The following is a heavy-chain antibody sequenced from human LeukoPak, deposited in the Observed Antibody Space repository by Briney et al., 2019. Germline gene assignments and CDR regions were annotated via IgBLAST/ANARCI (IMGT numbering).Heavy chain of an antibody. CDR2: IYYSGST. J-gene: IGHJ4*02. Sequence: PSETLSLTCTVSGGSVSSGSYYWSWIRQPPGKGLEWIGYIYYSGSTNYNPSLKSRVTISVDTSKNQFSLKLSSVTAADTAVYYCARGAHDFWSGFEVYYFDYWGQGTLVTVSS. CDR3: ARGAHDFWSGFEVYYFDY. D-gene: IGHD3-3*01. CDR1: GGSVSSGSYY. V-gene: IGHV4-61*01.